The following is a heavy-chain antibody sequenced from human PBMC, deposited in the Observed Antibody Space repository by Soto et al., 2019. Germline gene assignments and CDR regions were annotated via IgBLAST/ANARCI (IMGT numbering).Heavy chain of an antibody. D-gene: IGHD5-12*01. J-gene: IGHJ4*02. V-gene: IGHV1-3*04. CDR3: ARDEGVASGN. CDR2: INTANDDT. Sequence: QVQLVQSGAEVKKPGASVKVSCRASGYPFSSSPLHWVRQAPGQRPEWMGWINTANDDTKYSQKFQDRVTLTRDTSASTAYMEVSSLTPEDTAVYYCARDEGVASGNWGQGTLVNVSS. CDR1: GYPFSSSP.